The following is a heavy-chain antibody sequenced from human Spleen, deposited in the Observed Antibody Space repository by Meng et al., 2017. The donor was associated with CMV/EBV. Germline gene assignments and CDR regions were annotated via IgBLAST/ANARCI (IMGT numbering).Heavy chain of an antibody. CDR1: GYTFIGYY. V-gene: IGHV1-2*02. D-gene: IGHD3-22*01. J-gene: IGHJ3*02. CDR3: ATDTTRYDSSGYPYAFDI. Sequence: ASVKVSCKASGYTFIGYYMHWVRQAPGQGLEWMGWINPNSGGTNYAQKFQDRVTMTRDTSITTAYMELSSLRSEDTAVYYCATDTTRYDSSGYPYAFDIWGQGTMVTVSS. CDR2: INPNSGGT.